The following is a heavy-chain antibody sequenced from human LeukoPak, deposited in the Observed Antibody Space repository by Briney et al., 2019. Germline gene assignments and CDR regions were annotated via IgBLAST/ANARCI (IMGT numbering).Heavy chain of an antibody. CDR2: IYSGGAT. Sequence: PGGSLRLSCAASGFIVSSNYMSWVRQAPGKGLEWVSVIYSGGATGYADSVKGRFTISRDNSKNTLYLQMNSLRAEDTAVYYCARDAVRGGWELNWFGPWGQGALVTVSS. CDR3: ARDAVRGGWELNWFGP. CDR1: GFIVSSNY. V-gene: IGHV3-53*01. D-gene: IGHD1-26*01. J-gene: IGHJ5*02.